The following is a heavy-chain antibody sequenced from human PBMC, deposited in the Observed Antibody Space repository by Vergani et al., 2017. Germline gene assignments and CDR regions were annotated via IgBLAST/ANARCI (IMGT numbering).Heavy chain of an antibody. J-gene: IGHJ4*02. CDR3: SSIARGPTRRNPPPDY. D-gene: IGHD3-16*02. Sequence: QVQLQEWGAGLLKTSETLSLTCGVSGGSFSDYYWSWIRQAPGMGLEWIGEVNHGGSTNYNPSLKSRVSISVDTSKNQFSLQLTSVTAADSALYFCSSIARGPTRRNPPPDYWGQGILVPVSS. V-gene: IGHV4-34*01. CDR1: GGSFSDYY. CDR2: VNHGGST.